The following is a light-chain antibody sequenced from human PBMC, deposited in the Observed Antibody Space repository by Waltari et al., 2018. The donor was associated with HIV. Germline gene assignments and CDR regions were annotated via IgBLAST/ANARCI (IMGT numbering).Light chain of an antibody. CDR1: NIGSKS. CDR2: DDR. Sequence: SYDLTQPPSVSVAPGQTARITCGGNNIGSKSVHWYQLRPGQAPVLVVYDDRDRPSGIPELFSGSNSGDTATLTVGGAEAGDEADYYCQVWDSNSAFFGSGTKVTVL. CDR3: QVWDSNSAF. V-gene: IGLV3-21*02. J-gene: IGLJ1*01.